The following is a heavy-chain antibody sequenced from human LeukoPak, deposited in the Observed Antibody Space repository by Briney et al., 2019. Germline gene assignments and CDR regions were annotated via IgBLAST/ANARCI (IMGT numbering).Heavy chain of an antibody. CDR1: GYTFTSYG. J-gene: IGHJ6*03. Sequence: ASVKVSRKASGYTFTSYGISWVRQAPGQGLEWMGWMNPNSGNTGYAQKFQGRVTMTRNTSISTAYMELSSLRSEDTAVYYCARVSYGDYGYYYYMDVWGKGTTVTISS. D-gene: IGHD4-17*01. CDR2: MNPNSGNT. V-gene: IGHV1-8*02. CDR3: ARVSYGDYGYYYYMDV.